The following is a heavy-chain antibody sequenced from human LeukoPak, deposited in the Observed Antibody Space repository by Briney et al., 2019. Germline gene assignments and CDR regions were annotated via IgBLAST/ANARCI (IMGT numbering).Heavy chain of an antibody. CDR3: ARDGRQPHWGREDY. J-gene: IGHJ4*02. Sequence: PGGSLRLSCAASGFTFSSYSMNWVRQAPGKGLEWVSSISSSSSYIYYADSVKGRFTISRDNAKNSLYLQMNSLRAEDTAVYYCARDGRQPHWGREDYWGQGTLVTVSS. CDR2: ISSSSSYI. V-gene: IGHV3-21*01. CDR1: GFTFSSYS. D-gene: IGHD1-26*01.